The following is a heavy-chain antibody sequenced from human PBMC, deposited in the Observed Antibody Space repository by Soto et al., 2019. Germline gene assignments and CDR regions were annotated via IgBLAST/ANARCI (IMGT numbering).Heavy chain of an antibody. CDR2: ISAYNGNT. Sequence: GASVKVSCKASGYTFTSYGISWVRQAPGQGLEWMGWISAYNGNTNYAQKLQGRVTMTTDTSTSTAYMELRSLRSEDTAVYYCVRDSPSGSTFSGYNGIDYRAQGTLVTVAS. D-gene: IGHD5-12*01. J-gene: IGHJ4*02. V-gene: IGHV1-18*01. CDR1: GYTFTSYG. CDR3: VRDSPSGSTFSGYNGIDY.